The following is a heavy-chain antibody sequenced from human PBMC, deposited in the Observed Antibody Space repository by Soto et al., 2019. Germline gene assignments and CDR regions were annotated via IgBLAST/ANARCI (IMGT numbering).Heavy chain of an antibody. D-gene: IGHD2-15*01. J-gene: IGHJ5*02. CDR2: MYYGGRT. CDR1: GGSISSYY. CDR3: ARGTPSPLIVRSSRGPWFDP. V-gene: IGHV4-59*08. Sequence: SETLSLTCTVSGGSISSYYWSWIRQPPGKGLEWIGYMYYGGRTNYNPSLKSRVTISVDTSKMQVSLKLSSVTAADTAVYFCARGTPSPLIVRSSRGPWFDPWGQGTLGTVSS.